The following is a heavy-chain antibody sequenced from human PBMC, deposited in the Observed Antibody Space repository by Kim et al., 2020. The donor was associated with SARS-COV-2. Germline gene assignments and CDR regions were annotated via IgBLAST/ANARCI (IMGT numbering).Heavy chain of an antibody. CDR2: IYYSGST. Sequence: SETLSLTCTVSGGSISSSSYYWGWIRQPPGKGLEWIGSIYYSGSTYYNPSLKSRVTISVDTSKNQFSLKLSSVTAADTAVYYCARHRSLSGSFPMGGAFDIWGQGTMVTVSS. V-gene: IGHV4-39*01. CDR3: ARHRSLSGSFPMGGAFDI. J-gene: IGHJ3*02. CDR1: GGSISSSSYY. D-gene: IGHD1-26*01.